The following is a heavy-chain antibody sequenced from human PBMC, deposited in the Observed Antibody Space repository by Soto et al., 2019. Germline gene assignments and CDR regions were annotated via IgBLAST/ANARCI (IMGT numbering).Heavy chain of an antibody. CDR1: GFTFSNYW. D-gene: IGHD5-12*01. Sequence: EVQLVESGGGLVQPGGSLRLSCAASGFTFSNYWMRWVRQAPGKGLEWVANIKPDGSEKYYVGSVRGRFTISRDNAKNSLYLQVNSLRADDTAVYCCARVAVATTGWYFDLWGRGTTVTVSS. J-gene: IGHJ2*01. CDR3: ARVAVATTGWYFDL. CDR2: IKPDGSEK. V-gene: IGHV3-7*05.